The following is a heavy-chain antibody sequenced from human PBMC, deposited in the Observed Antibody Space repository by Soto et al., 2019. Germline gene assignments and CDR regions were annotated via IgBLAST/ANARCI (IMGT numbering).Heavy chain of an antibody. J-gene: IGHJ4*02. CDR3: ARGWETVGSTTPFAY. CDR2: IIPIFGTP. Sequence: QVQLVQSGAEVKKPGSSVKVSCKASGGTFSNYAISWVRQAPGQGLEWMGGIIPIFGTPNYAQKFQGRVTITADKSTSTAYMEVRNLRSDDTAVYYCARGWETVGSTTPFAYWGQGTLVTGSS. V-gene: IGHV1-69*06. CDR1: GGTFSNYA. D-gene: IGHD1-26*01.